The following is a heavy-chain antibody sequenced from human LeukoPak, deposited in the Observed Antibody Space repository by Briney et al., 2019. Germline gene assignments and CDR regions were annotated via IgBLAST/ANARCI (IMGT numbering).Heavy chain of an antibody. CDR1: GFTFSSYG. J-gene: IGHJ4*02. V-gene: IGHV3-30*03. D-gene: IGHD3-16*01. CDR3: ARAMSTFGGVRNYFDS. Sequence: PGGSLRLSCAASGFTFSSYGMHWVRQAPGKGLEWVAVISYDGSNKYYADSVKGRFTISRDNAKSSLDLEMNSLRAEDTAVYYCARAMSTFGGVRNYFDSWGQGTLVTVSS. CDR2: ISYDGSNK.